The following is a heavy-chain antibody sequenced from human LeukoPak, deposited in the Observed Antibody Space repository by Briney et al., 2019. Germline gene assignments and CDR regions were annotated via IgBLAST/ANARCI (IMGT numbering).Heavy chain of an antibody. CDR2: ISDDGSNE. CDR3: AKNDPDSSED. J-gene: IGHJ4*02. CDR1: GFTFSSYA. D-gene: IGHD3-22*01. V-gene: IGHV3-30-3*02. Sequence: GGSLRLSCAASGFTFSSYAMHWVRQAPGKGLEWVVVISDDGSNEHYADSVKGRFTVSRDNSKNTLYLQMNSLRPEDTAVYYCAKNDPDSSEDWGQGTLVTVSS.